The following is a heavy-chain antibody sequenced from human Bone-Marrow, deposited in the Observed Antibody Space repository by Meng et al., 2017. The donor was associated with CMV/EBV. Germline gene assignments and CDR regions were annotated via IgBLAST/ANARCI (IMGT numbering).Heavy chain of an antibody. V-gene: IGHV3-72*01. D-gene: IGHD1-7*01. CDR3: VRVGKLPQNDLDI. Sequence: FGYRCIRWRPPAPGEGLAWVGSSGHRVNKYDTEYAASVIGRFIITREDSKNSQYLQLNGLETEDSAVYYGVRVGKLPQNDLDIWGQGTMVTVSS. CDR2: SGHRVNKYDT. CDR1: FGYRC. J-gene: IGHJ3*02.